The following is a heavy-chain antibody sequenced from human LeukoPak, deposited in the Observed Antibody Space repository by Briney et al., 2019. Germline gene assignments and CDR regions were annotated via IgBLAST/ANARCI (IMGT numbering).Heavy chain of an antibody. D-gene: IGHD3-10*01. CDR2: IDPSGST. J-gene: IGHJ4*02. CDR1: GVSISRYY. V-gene: IGHV4-4*07. Sequence: SETLSLTCTVSGVSISRYYWNWIRQSAGKRLEWIGRIDPSGSTNYNPSLKSRVTMSVDTSTNQFSLKLISVTAADTAVYYCAVYGSEGRDDFWGQGTLVTVSS. CDR3: AVYGSEGRDDF.